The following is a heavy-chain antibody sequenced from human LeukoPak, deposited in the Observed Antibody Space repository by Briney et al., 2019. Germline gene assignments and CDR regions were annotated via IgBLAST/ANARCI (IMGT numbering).Heavy chain of an antibody. Sequence: GRSLRLSCAGSGFSFGDHAMSWVRQAPGKGLEWVGFIRSKAYGGTTEYAPSVKGRFIISRDDSKTIVYLQMNSLNSDDTGVYYCGRGPIELWRHKAMDVWGQGTTVIVSS. CDR2: IRSKAYGGTT. J-gene: IGHJ6*02. D-gene: IGHD3-16*01. CDR3: GRGPIELWRHKAMDV. V-gene: IGHV3-49*04. CDR1: GFSFGDHA.